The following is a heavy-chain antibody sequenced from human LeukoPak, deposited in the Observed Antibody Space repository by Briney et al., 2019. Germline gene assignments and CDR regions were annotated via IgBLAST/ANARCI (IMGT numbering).Heavy chain of an antibody. CDR1: GGSISSSYYY. V-gene: IGHV4-39*01. Sequence: PSETLSLTCTVSGGSISSSYYYWGWIRQPPGKGLEWIGSIYYSGSTYYNPSLKSRVTISVDTSKNQFSLKLSSVTAADTAVYYCARQLFGVVIGFDYWGQGTLVTVSS. J-gene: IGHJ4*02. CDR3: ARQLFGVVIGFDY. D-gene: IGHD3-3*01. CDR2: IYYSGST.